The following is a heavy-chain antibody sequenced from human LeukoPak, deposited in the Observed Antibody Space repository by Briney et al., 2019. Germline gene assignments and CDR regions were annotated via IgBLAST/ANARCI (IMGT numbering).Heavy chain of an antibody. D-gene: IGHD6-19*01. CDR3: AKDMHERSGWFGRGIDY. V-gene: IGHV3-9*01. CDR2: ISWNSGSI. CDR1: GFTFDDYA. Sequence: PGRSLRLSCAASGFTFDDYAMHWVRQAPGKGLEWVSGISWNSGSIGYADSVKGRFTISRDNAKNSLYLQMNSLRAEDTALYYCAKDMHERSGWFGRGIDYWGQGTLVTVSS. J-gene: IGHJ4*02.